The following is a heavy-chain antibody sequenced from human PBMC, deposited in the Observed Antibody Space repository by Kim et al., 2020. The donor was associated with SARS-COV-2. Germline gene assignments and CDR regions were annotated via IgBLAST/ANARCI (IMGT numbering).Heavy chain of an antibody. CDR2: ISYDGSNK. CDR3: ARMFSGSYGEGAVGAFDI. D-gene: IGHD1-26*01. J-gene: IGHJ3*02. CDR1: GFTFSSYA. Sequence: GGSLRLSCAASGFTFSSYAMHWVRQAPGKGLEWVAVISYDGSNKYYADSVKGRFTISRDNSKNTLYLQMNSLRAEDTAVYYCARMFSGSYGEGAVGAFDIWGQGTMVTVSS. V-gene: IGHV3-30*04.